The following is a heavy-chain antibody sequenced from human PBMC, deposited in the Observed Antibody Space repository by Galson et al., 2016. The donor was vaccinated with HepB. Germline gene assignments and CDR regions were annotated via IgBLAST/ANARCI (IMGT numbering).Heavy chain of an antibody. Sequence: ETLSLTCTVSGGSIGSYYWSWIRQPPGKGLEWIGDIYYSGSTNYNPSLKSRVTISVDTSKIQFSLKLSSVTAADTAVYFCARGVRFCSSTSCTHNFDYWGQGTLVTVSS. J-gene: IGHJ4*02. CDR3: ARGVRFCSSTSCTHNFDY. D-gene: IGHD2-2*01. CDR1: GGSIGSYY. V-gene: IGHV4-59*08. CDR2: IYYSGST.